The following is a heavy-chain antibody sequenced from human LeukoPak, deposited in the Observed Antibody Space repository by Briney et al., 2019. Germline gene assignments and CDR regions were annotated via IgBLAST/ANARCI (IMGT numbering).Heavy chain of an antibody. Sequence: GGSLRLSCAASGFTFSDYYMSWIRQAQGKGLEWVSAISGSGGSTYYADSVKGRFTVSRDNSKNTLYLQMNSLRAEDTAVYYCAKGSGGDYWGQGTLVTVSS. CDR2: ISGSGGST. J-gene: IGHJ4*02. V-gene: IGHV3-23*01. CDR3: AKGSGGDY. CDR1: GFTFSDYY. D-gene: IGHD1-26*01.